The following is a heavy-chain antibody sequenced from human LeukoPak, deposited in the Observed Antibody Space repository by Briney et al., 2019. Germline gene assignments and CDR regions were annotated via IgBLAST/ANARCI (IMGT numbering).Heavy chain of an antibody. CDR2: IWYDGSNK. V-gene: IGHV3-33*06. CDR3: AKGLSIPSYFDY. D-gene: IGHD2/OR15-2a*01. J-gene: IGHJ4*02. Sequence: GRSLRLSCAASGFTFSSYGMHWVRQAPGKGLEWVAVIWYDGSNKYYADSVKGRFTISRDNSKNTLYLQMNSLRAEDTAVYYCAKGLSIPSYFDYWGQGTLATVSS. CDR1: GFTFSSYG.